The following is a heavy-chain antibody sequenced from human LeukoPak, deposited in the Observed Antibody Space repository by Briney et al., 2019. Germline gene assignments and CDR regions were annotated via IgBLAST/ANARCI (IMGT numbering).Heavy chain of an antibody. CDR1: GGSISSSNLY. Sequence: SETLSLTCTVSGGSISSSNLYWGWIRQPPGKGLEWIGSIYYSGSTYYNPSLKSRVSISVDTSKDQFSLKLSSVTAADTAVYYCARGIDYWGQGTLVTVSS. CDR3: ARGIDY. CDR2: IYYSGST. J-gene: IGHJ4*02. V-gene: IGHV4-39*07. D-gene: IGHD2-15*01.